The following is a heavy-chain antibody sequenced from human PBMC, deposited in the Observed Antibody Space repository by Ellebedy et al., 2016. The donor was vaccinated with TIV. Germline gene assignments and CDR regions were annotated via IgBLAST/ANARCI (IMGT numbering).Heavy chain of an antibody. J-gene: IGHJ5*02. CDR3: ARDLIRLYNWFDP. Sequence: AASVKLSCKASGYTFTSYGISWARQAPGQGLEWMGWINPNSGGTDHVQKFQGRVTMTRDTSISTAYMEPSGLRYDDTAVYYCARDLIRLYNWFDPWGQGTVVTVSS. CDR1: GYTFTSYG. CDR2: INPNSGGT. V-gene: IGHV1-2*02. D-gene: IGHD3-16*01.